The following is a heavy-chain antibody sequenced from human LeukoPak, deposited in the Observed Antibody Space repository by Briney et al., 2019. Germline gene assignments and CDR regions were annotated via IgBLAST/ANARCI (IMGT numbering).Heavy chain of an antibody. CDR3: AREGSSGWLDP. CDR1: GYTFTSYG. Sequence: GASVKVSCKASGYTFTSYGINWVRQAPGQGLEWMGGISLYNGNTNYAQKLQGRVTMTTDTSTSTAYMELRSLRSDDTAVYYCAREGSSGWLDPWGQGALVTVSS. V-gene: IGHV1-18*01. CDR2: ISLYNGNT. J-gene: IGHJ5*02. D-gene: IGHD6-19*01.